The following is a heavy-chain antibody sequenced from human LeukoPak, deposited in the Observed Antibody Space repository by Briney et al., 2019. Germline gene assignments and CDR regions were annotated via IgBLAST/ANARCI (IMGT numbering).Heavy chain of an antibody. CDR3: ARRDYGSGSYNYFDY. CDR1: GGTFSSYA. Sequence: SVKVSCKASGGTFSSYAISWVRQAPGQGLEWMGRIIPILGIANYAQKFQGRVTITADKTTSTAYMELSSLKSEDTAVYDCARRDYGSGSYNYFDYWGQGTLVTVSS. D-gene: IGHD3-10*01. V-gene: IGHV1-69*04. CDR2: IIPILGIA. J-gene: IGHJ4*02.